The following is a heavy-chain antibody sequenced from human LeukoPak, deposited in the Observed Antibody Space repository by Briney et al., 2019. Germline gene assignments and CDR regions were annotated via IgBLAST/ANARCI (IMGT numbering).Heavy chain of an antibody. D-gene: IGHD3-22*01. CDR2: IYYSGST. CDR3: ARVLDYYDSSGYYRRNDAFDI. CDR1: GGSISSYY. Sequence: SETLSLTCIVSGGSISSYYWSWIRQPPGKGLEWIGYIYYSGSTNYNPSLKSRVTISVDTSKNQFSLKLSSVTAADTAVYYCARVLDYYDSSGYYRRNDAFDIWGQGTMVTVSS. J-gene: IGHJ3*02. V-gene: IGHV4-59*08.